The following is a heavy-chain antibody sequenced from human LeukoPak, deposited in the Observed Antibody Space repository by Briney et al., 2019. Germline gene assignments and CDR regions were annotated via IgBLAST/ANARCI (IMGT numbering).Heavy chain of an antibody. CDR3: ARGQAEGFDY. J-gene: IGHJ4*02. V-gene: IGHV3-21*01. CDR1: GFTFSSYS. Sequence: PGGSLRLSCAPSGFTFSSYSMNWVRPAPGKGREWVSSISSSSSYIYYADSVKGRFTISRDNAKNSLYLQMNSLRAEDTAVYYCARGQAEGFDYWGQGTLVTVSS. CDR2: ISSSSSYI.